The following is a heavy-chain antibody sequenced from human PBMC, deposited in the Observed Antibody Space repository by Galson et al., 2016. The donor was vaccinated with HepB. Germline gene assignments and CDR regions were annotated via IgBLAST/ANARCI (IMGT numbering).Heavy chain of an antibody. D-gene: IGHD4-17*01. V-gene: IGHV2-5*02. CDR2: LYWDDDK. J-gene: IGHJ4*02. CDR3: AHTTVTKGFDY. CDR1: GFSLSTAGVA. Sequence: PALVKPTQTLTLTCTFSGFSLSTAGVAVGWIRQPPGKALEWLALLYWDDDKRYSPSLQTRLTLAKDTSKNQVDLTMTNMDPVDTATYYCAHTTVTKGFDYWGQGTLVTVSS.